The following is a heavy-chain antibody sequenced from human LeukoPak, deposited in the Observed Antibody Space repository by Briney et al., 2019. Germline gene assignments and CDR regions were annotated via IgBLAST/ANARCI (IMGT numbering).Heavy chain of an antibody. V-gene: IGHV3-11*06. CDR1: GFTFSDYY. CDR3: ARNNAPFVDRLPYFDY. CDR2: ISSSSSYT. D-gene: IGHD3-9*01. J-gene: IGHJ4*02. Sequence: GGSLRLSCAASGFTFSDYYMSWIRQAPGKGLEWVSYISSSSSYTNYADSVKGRFTISRDNAKNSLYLQMNSLRAEDTAVYYCARNNAPFVDRLPYFDYWGQGTLVTVSS.